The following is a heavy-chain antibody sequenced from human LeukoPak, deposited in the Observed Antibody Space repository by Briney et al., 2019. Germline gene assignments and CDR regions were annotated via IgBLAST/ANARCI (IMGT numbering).Heavy chain of an antibody. CDR3: ARAQLERRVKTYYFDY. V-gene: IGHV1-8*01. Sequence: GASVKVSCKASGYTFTSYDINWVRQATGQGLECMGWMNPNSGNTGYAQKFQGRVTMTRNTSISTAYMELSSLRSEDTAVYYCARAQLERRVKTYYFDYWGQGTLVTVSS. CDR2: MNPNSGNT. CDR1: GYTFTSYD. J-gene: IGHJ4*02. D-gene: IGHD1-1*01.